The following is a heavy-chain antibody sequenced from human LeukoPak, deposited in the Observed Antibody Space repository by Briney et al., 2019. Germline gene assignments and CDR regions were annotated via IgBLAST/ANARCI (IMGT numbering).Heavy chain of an antibody. J-gene: IGHJ4*02. V-gene: IGHV3-30*02. CDR2: IRYDGSNK. Sequence: GGSLRLSCAASGFTFSSYAMSWVRQAPGKGLEWVAFIRYDGSNKYYADSVKGRFTISRDNSKNTLYLQMNSLRAEDTAVYYCAKELMGYSGYFDYWGQGTLVTVSS. CDR1: GFTFSSYA. CDR3: AKELMGYSGYFDY. D-gene: IGHD5-18*01.